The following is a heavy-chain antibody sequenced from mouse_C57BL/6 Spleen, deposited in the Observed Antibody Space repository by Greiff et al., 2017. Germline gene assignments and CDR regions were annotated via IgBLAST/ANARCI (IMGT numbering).Heavy chain of an antibody. J-gene: IGHJ2*01. CDR2: IDPSDSYT. D-gene: IGHD1-1*01. Sequence: QVQLQQPGAELVMPGASVKLSCKASGYTFTSYWMHWVKQRPGQGLEWIGEIDPSDSYTNYNQKFKGKSTLTVDKSSSTAYMQLSSLTSEDSAVYYCASSTTPDGSSYFDYWGQGTTLTVSS. V-gene: IGHV1-69*01. CDR3: ASSTTPDGSSYFDY. CDR1: GYTFTSYW.